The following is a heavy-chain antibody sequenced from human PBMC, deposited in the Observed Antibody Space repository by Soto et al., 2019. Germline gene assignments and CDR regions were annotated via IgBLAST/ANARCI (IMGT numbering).Heavy chain of an antibody. CDR3: ARGVVGSINAFDI. CDR1: GYTFTGYY. CDR2: INPNSGGT. D-gene: IGHD3-10*01. Sequence: QVQLVQSGAEVKKPGASVKVSCKASGYTFTGYYMHWVRQAPGQGLEWMGWINPNSGGTNYAQKVQGWVTMTRDTSISTAYMELSRLRSDDTAVYYCARGVVGSINAFDIWGQGTMVNVSS. J-gene: IGHJ3*02. V-gene: IGHV1-2*04.